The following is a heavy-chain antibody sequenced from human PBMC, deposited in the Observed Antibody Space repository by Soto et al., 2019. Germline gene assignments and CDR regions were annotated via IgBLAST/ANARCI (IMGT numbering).Heavy chain of an antibody. CDR3: ARVLGEQRNPYFVGFDS. CDR1: GGSISSGDYY. D-gene: IGHD3-9*01. CDR2: IYYSGSS. V-gene: IGHV4-30-4*02. Sequence: SDTLSLTCTVSGGSISSGDYYCSLIRQPPRKGLEWIGYIYYSGSSYYNPSLQSRATIAIDASKNQMFLKLISVAAADTAVYYCARVLGEQRNPYFVGFDSWGQGTQVTVSS. J-gene: IGHJ4*02.